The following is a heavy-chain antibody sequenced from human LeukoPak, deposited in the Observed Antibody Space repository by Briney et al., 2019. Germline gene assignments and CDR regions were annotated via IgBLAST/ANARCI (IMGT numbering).Heavy chain of an antibody. Sequence: NSSETLSLTCAVSGGSITSYYWSWIRQPPGKGLEWIGLIYYSGSTNYNPSLKSRVTISVDTSKNQFSLKLSSVTAADTAVYYCARHQKYTAMISGYYAMDVWGQGTRSPSP. CDR2: IYYSGST. V-gene: IGHV4-59*08. J-gene: IGHJ6*02. CDR1: GGSITSYY. D-gene: IGHD5-18*01. CDR3: ARHQKYTAMISGYYAMDV.